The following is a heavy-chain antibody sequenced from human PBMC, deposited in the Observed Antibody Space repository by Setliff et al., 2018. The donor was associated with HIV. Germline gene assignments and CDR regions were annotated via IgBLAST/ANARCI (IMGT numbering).Heavy chain of an antibody. CDR2: INHRGSTNHRGST. V-gene: IGHV4-34*01. Sequence: SETLSLTCTVYGGSFSGYYWSWIRQPPGKGLEWIGEINHRGSTNHRGSTNYNPSLKSRVTLSVDTSKNQFSLNLSSVTAAGTAVYYCARLGRPYSGQGWFDPWGQGTLVTVSS. CDR1: GGSFSGYY. CDR3: ARLGRPYSGQGWFDP. J-gene: IGHJ5*02. D-gene: IGHD5-12*01.